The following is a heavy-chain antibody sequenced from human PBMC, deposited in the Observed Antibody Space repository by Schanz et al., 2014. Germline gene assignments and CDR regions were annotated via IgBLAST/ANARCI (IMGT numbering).Heavy chain of an antibody. D-gene: IGHD3-9*01. V-gene: IGHV3-23*01. CDR1: GFTFSSYA. Sequence: EVQLLESGGGLVQPGGSLRLSCAASGFTFSSYAMSWDRQAPGKGLEWVSALSGSGGSTYYADSVKGRFTISRDNSKNTLYLQMISLRAEDTAVYYCAKQIHYDILTVTRNWGQGTLVTVSS. CDR3: AKQIHYDILTVTRN. J-gene: IGHJ4*02. CDR2: LSGSGGST.